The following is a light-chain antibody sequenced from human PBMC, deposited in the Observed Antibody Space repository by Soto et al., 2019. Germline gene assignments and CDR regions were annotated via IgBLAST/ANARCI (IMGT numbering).Light chain of an antibody. CDR3: SSYTTSSTYV. Sequence: QSALTQPAPVSGSPGQSIAISCTGTSSDVGGYNYVSWYQQHPGKAPKPILCDVSNRPSGVSDRFSGSKSGNTASLTISGLQTEDEADYYCSSYTTSSTYVFGTGTKVTVL. V-gene: IGLV2-14*01. CDR2: DVS. J-gene: IGLJ1*01. CDR1: SSDVGGYNY.